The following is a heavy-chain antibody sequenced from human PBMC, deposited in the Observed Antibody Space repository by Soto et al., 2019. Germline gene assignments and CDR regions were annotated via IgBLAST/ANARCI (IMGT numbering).Heavy chain of an antibody. CDR1: GGSISSSSYY. V-gene: IGHV4-39*01. J-gene: IGHJ4*02. D-gene: IGHD3-16*02. Sequence: QRQLQESVPGLVKPSETLSLTCTVSGGSISSSSYYWVWIRQPPGKGLAWIGSMYYSGSTYYNPSLQSRVTISVDTSKEQFAQTLSPLTAEDPAVYYCARHVVKGCNRSYYFDYWGQGTLVTVCS. CDR3: ARHVVKGCNRSYYFDY. CDR2: MYYSGST.